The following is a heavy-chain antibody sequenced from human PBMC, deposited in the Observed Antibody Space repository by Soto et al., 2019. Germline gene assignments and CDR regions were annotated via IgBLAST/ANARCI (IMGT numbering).Heavy chain of an antibody. J-gene: IGHJ5*02. Sequence: AETLPLTCGVSGASLTSGLYFWVWIGKTPGKGLEWIGSISYSGTTYSNPSLKSRLTMSFDTSKNHFSLKLTSVTAADTAVYYCASEYSSSSWFDPWGQGALVTV. V-gene: IGHV4-39*02. D-gene: IGHD6-6*01. CDR2: ISYSGTT. CDR1: GASLTSGLYF. CDR3: ASEYSSSSWFDP.